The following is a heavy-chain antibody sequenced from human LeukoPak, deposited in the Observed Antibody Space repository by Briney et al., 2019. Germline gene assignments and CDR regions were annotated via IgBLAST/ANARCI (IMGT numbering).Heavy chain of an antibody. J-gene: IGHJ4*02. V-gene: IGHV3-23*01. CDR3: AKSDCSGGSCYENY. CDR1: GFTFSSYP. CDR2: ISGSGRST. Sequence: GGSLRPSCAASGFTFSSYPMSWLRQGPGKGLEWVSDISGSGRSTYHEDSVKVRFTIARDNSKTTLYLQMNSPRAEDTAVYDCAKSDCSGGSCYENYWGQGTLVTVSS. D-gene: IGHD2-15*01.